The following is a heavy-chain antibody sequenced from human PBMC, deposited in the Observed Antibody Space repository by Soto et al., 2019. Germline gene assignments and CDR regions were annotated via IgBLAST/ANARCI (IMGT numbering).Heavy chain of an antibody. J-gene: IGHJ4*02. CDR3: AGSRTGALDY. V-gene: IGHV1-2*02. CDR1: GFTFIGHY. CDR2: INPNSGGGT. D-gene: IGHD7-27*01. Sequence: ASVKVYCKTSGFTFIGHYIHWVRQAPGQGLEWVGWINPNSGGGTVYAQKFQGRVTMTADTSTSIASMDLTSLRGDDTAVYYCAGSRTGALDYWGPGALVTGS.